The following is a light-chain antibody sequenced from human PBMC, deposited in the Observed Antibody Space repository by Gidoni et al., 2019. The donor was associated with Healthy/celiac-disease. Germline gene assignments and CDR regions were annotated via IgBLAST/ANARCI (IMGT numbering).Light chain of an antibody. CDR2: AAS. Sequence: DIQMTQSPSSLSASVGDRVTITCRASQSISSYLNWYQQKPGKDPKLLLYAASSLQSGVPSRFSGSGSGTAFTLTISSLQPEDFATYYCQQSYSTPLTFGGGTKVEIK. CDR1: QSISSY. CDR3: QQSYSTPLT. J-gene: IGKJ4*01. V-gene: IGKV1-39*01.